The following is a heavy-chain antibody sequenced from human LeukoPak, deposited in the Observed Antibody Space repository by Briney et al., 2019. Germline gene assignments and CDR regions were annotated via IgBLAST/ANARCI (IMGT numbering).Heavy chain of an antibody. J-gene: IGHJ4*02. D-gene: IGHD3-16*01. CDR3: ARASVLLSADY. V-gene: IGHV4-4*08. CDR1: GGSFSGYY. CDR2: IYTSGGT. Sequence: PSETLSLTCAVYGGSFSGYYWSWIRQSPGKGLEWIGYIYTSGGTTYNPSLKSRLTISADPSKNQFSLNLTSVTAADTAVYYCARASVLLSADYWGQGALVTVSS.